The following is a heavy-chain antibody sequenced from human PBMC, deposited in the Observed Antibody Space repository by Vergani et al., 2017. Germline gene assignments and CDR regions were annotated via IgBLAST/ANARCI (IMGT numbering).Heavy chain of an antibody. J-gene: IGHJ4*02. CDR2: MNPNSGNT. V-gene: IGHV1-8*02. CDR3: ARGDYYDSSGYYLIDY. D-gene: IGHD3-22*01. Sequence: QVQLVQSGAEVKKPGASVKVSCTASGYTFTSYDINWVRQATGQGLEWMGWMNPNSGNTGYAQKFQGRVTMTRNTSISTAYMELSSLRSEDTAVYYCARGDYYDSSGYYLIDYWGQGTLVTVSS. CDR1: GYTFTSYD.